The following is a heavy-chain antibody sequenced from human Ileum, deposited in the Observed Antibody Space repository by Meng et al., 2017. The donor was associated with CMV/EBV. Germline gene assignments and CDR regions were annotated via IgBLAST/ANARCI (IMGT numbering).Heavy chain of an antibody. CDR3: ARDISRDYNYYGMDV. CDR1: GFSFKTYS. D-gene: IGHD1-14*01. CDR2: ISGSGSFI. V-gene: IGHV3-21*04. Sequence: GGSLRLSCAASGFSFKTYSMNWVRQAPGKGLEWVASISGSGSFIYYADSVRGRFTISRDNSKNSLYLQMNSLRTEDTALYYCARDISRDYNYYGMDVWGQGTTVTVSS. J-gene: IGHJ6*02.